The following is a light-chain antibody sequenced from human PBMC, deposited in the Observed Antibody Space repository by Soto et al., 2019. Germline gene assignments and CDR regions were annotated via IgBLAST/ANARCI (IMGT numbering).Light chain of an antibody. CDR1: QGIRTD. V-gene: IGKV1-17*01. Sequence: DIQPSQCPSPPSACVGDTVTITCRASQGIRTDLGWYQQKPGKAPKRLIYATSSLQSGVPSRFSGSGSGTEFTLTISSLQPEDFATYYCLHHNTYPRTFGQGTKVDI. CDR3: LHHNTYPRT. CDR2: ATS. J-gene: IGKJ1*01.